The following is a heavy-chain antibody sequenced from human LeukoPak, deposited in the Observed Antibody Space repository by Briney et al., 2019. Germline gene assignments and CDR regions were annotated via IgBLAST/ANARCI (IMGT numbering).Heavy chain of an antibody. CDR3: ARRYCTNGVCYLDY. Sequence: SETLSLTCAVSGGSISSGGYSWSWIRQPPGKGLEWIGYIYHSGSTYYNPSVKSRVTISVDRSKNQFSLKLSSVTAADTAVYYCARRYCTNGVCYLDYWGQGTLVIVSS. CDR2: IYHSGST. D-gene: IGHD2-8*01. J-gene: IGHJ4*02. V-gene: IGHV4-30-2*01. CDR1: GGSISSGGYS.